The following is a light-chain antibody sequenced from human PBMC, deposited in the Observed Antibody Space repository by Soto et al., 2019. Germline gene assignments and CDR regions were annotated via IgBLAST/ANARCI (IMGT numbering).Light chain of an antibody. CDR1: QDISSS. CDR2: GAS. V-gene: IGKV1-13*02. CDR3: QQTKSYPST. J-gene: IGKJ4*01. Sequence: AIQFTQSPSSLRASVGDRVTITCGASQDISSSLAWYQQKAGKAPKLLIYGASILQSGVPSGFSGSGFGTDFTLTISSLRAEDFAIYFCQQTKSYPSTFGGGTKVDIK.